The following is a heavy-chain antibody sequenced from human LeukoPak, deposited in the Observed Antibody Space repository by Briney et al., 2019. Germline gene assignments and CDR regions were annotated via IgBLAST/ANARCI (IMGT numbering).Heavy chain of an antibody. Sequence: SETLSLTCTVSGGSISSSSYYWGWIRQPPGKGLEWIGSIYYSGSTYYNPSLKSRVTISVDTSKNQFSLKLSSVTAADTAVYYCARQRGLSIVVVVAARGYFDYWGQGTLVTVSS. CDR3: ARQRGLSIVVVVAARGYFDY. V-gene: IGHV4-39*01. CDR2: IYYSGST. D-gene: IGHD2-15*01. CDR1: GGSISSSSYY. J-gene: IGHJ4*02.